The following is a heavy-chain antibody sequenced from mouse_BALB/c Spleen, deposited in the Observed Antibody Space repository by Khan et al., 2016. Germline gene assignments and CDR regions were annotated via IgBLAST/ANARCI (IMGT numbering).Heavy chain of an antibody. CDR1: GDSITSGY. D-gene: IGHD1-1*01. Sequence: EVQLVESGPSLVKPSQTLSLTCSVTGDSITSGYWNWIRKFQGNKLEYMGYISYSGSTYYNPSLKSRISLTRATSQNQYYLQLNSVTNEETATYYCAYGYAMDYWGQGTSGTVSS. CDR3: AYGYAMDY. V-gene: IGHV3-8*02. CDR2: ISYSGST. J-gene: IGHJ4*01.